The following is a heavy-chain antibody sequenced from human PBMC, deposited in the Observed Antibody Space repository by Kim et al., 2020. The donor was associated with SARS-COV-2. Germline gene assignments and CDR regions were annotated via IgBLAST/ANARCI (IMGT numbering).Heavy chain of an antibody. Sequence: PSLTSRVTISVNTSKSQFSRKLSSVTAADTAVYYCARERVLMVYASVFDYWGQGTLVTVSS. CDR3: ARERVLMVYASVFDY. D-gene: IGHD2-8*01. V-gene: IGHV4-31*02. J-gene: IGHJ4*02.